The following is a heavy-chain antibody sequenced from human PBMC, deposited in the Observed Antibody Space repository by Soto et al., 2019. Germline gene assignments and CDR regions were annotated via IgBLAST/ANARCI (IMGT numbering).Heavy chain of an antibody. CDR2: FNPTGDTA. CDR3: AREELPIYYYGMDV. Sequence: ASVKVSCKASGYTFTSYYIHWVRQAPGQGLEWMGIFNPTGDTASYAQKLQGRVTMTRDTSISTAYMELSSLRSDDTAVYYCAREELPIYYYGMDVWGQGTTVTVSS. CDR1: GYTFTSYY. J-gene: IGHJ6*02. D-gene: IGHD1-7*01. V-gene: IGHV1-46*01.